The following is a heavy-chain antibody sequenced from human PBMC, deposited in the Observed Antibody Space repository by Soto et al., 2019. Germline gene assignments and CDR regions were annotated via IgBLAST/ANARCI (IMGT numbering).Heavy chain of an antibody. D-gene: IGHD3-3*01. CDR3: AKRSPLLRFLEWLRTNWFDP. CDR1: GFTFSRYA. V-gene: IGHV3-23*01. CDR2: ISGSGGST. Sequence: LRLSCAASGFTFSRYAMRWFRQAPVKGLEWVSAISGSGGSTYYADSVKGRFTISRDNSKNTLYLQMNSLRAEDTAVYYCAKRSPLLRFLEWLRTNWFDPWGQGTMVTVSS. J-gene: IGHJ5*02.